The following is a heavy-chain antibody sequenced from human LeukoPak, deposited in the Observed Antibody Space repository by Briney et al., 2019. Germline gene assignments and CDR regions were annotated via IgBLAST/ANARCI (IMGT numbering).Heavy chain of an antibody. J-gene: IGHJ6*03. Sequence: GGSLRLSCAASGFSFSTYTMRWVRQAPGKGLEYVSGIASNGGTKYYADSVKGRFTISRDNVKNFLYLQMNSLRVEDTALYFCGRVYCSTTSCYDYYDYYMDVWGKGTTVTVSS. CDR1: GFSFSTYT. CDR3: GRVYCSTTSCYDYYDYYMDV. CDR2: IASNGGTK. D-gene: IGHD2-2*01. V-gene: IGHV3-64*04.